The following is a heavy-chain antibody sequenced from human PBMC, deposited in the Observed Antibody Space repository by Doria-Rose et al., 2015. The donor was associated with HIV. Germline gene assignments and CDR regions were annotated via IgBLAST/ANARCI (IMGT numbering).Heavy chain of an antibody. J-gene: IGHJ4*02. Sequence: GCIFSSYPISWVRQAPGQGLEWMGRIIPILDIVDYALRFQGRVTITADESTSTAYMELSSLRSEDTAIYYCASQWERSSFDYWGQGTRGNGS. V-gene: IGHV1-69*02. CDR2: IIPILDIV. CDR1: GCIFSSYP. D-gene: IGHD1-26*01. CDR3: ASQWERSSFDY.